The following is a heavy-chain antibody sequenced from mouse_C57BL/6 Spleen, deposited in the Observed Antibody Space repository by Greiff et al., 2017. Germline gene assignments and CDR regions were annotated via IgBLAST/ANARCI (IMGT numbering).Heavy chain of an antibody. CDR1: GYTFTSYG. Sequence: LVESGAELARPGASVKLSCKASGYTFTSYGISWVKQRTGQGLEWIGEIYPRSGNTYYNEKFKGKATLTAAKSSSTAYMELRSLTSEDSAVYFCATIYYDYDVPDYWGQGTTLTVSS. CDR3: ATIYYDYDVPDY. J-gene: IGHJ2*01. V-gene: IGHV1-81*01. CDR2: IYPRSGNT. D-gene: IGHD2-4*01.